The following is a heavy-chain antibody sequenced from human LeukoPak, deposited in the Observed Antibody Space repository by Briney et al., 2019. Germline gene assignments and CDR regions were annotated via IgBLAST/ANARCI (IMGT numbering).Heavy chain of an antibody. Sequence: PGGSLRLSCAASRFTFSSYEMNWVRRAPGKGLESVAYISSSGSITYYADSVKGRFTISRDNANNSLSLLMNSLRAEDTAVYNCARDKASPFTYYGMDVWGQGTTVTVSS. V-gene: IGHV3-48*03. CDR2: ISSSGSIT. CDR3: ARDKASPFTYYGMDV. D-gene: IGHD6-6*01. CDR1: RFTFSSYE. J-gene: IGHJ6*02.